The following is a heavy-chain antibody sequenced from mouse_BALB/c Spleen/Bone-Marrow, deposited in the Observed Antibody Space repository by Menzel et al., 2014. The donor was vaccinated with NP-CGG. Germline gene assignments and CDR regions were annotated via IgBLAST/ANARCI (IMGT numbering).Heavy chain of an antibody. CDR3: ARDDYAY. Sequence: VMLVESGAELAKPGALVKMSCKASGYTFTSYWMHWVKQRPGQGLEWIGYIYPSTGYTEYNQKLKDKVTLTADKSSSTAYMQLSSLTSEDSAVNYCARDDYAYWGQGTLVTVSA. CDR2: IYPSTGYT. V-gene: IGHV1-7*01. D-gene: IGHD2-4*01. CDR1: GYTFTSYW. J-gene: IGHJ3*01.